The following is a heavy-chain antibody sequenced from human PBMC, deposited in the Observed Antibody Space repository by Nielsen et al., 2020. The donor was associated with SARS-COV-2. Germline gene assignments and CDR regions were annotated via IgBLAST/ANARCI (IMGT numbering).Heavy chain of an antibody. Sequence: GESLKISCAASGFTFSSYGMHWVRQAPGKGLEWVAVISYDGSNKYYADSVKGRFTISRDNSKNTLYLQMNSLRAEDTAVYYCAPWRYDFWSGYYDYWGQGTLVTVSS. CDR3: APWRYDFWSGYYDY. J-gene: IGHJ4*02. CDR1: GFTFSSYG. D-gene: IGHD3-3*01. CDR2: ISYDGSNK. V-gene: IGHV3-30*03.